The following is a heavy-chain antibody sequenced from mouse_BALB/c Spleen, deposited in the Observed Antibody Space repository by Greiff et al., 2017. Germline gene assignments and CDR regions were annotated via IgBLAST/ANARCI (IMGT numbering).Heavy chain of an antibody. CDR3: VRARRYYAMDY. CDR2: IWTGGGT. V-gene: IGHV2-9-2*01. Sequence: VHLVESGPGLVAPSQSLSITCTVSGFSLTSYDISWIRQPPGKGLEWLGVIWTGGGTNYNSAFMSRLSISKDNSKSQVFLKMNSLQTDDTAIYYCVRARRYYAMDYWGQGTSVTVSS. J-gene: IGHJ4*01. CDR1: GFSLTSYD.